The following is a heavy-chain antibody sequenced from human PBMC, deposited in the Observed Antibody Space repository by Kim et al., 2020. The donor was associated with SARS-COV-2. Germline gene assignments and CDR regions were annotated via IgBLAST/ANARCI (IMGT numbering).Heavy chain of an antibody. J-gene: IGHJ4*02. CDR2: GSI. D-gene: IGHD4-17*01. V-gene: IGHV3-9*01. CDR3: AKANGDYGS. Sequence: GSIGYADSVKGRFTISRDNAKNSLYLQMNSLRAEDTALYYCAKANGDYGSWGQGTLVTVSS.